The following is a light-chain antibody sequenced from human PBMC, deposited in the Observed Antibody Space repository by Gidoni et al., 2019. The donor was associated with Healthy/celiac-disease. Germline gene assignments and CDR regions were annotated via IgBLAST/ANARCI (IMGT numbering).Light chain of an antibody. J-gene: IGKJ1*01. CDR3: QQYYSYPWT. Sequence: AIRMTQSPSSFSASTGDRVTIPCRASQGISSYLAWYQQKPGKAPKLLIYAASTLQSGVPSRFSGSGSGTDFTLTISCLQSEDFAPYYCQQYYSYPWTFGQXTKVEIK. CDR2: AAS. CDR1: QGISSY. V-gene: IGKV1-8*01.